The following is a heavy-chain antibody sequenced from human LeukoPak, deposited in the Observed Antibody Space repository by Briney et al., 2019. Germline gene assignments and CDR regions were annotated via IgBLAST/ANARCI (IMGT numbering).Heavy chain of an antibody. V-gene: IGHV3-53*01. D-gene: IGHD3-10*01. CDR1: GFTVSTNY. CDR2: LYSGSDT. Sequence: GGSLRLSCAASGFTVSTNYVNWVRQAPGKGLEWVSILYSGSDTYYADSVKGRFTISRDSSKNILFLQMNNLRAEDTAVYYCARVGDHFHWYLDLWGRGTLVTVSS. CDR3: ARVGDHFHWYLDL. J-gene: IGHJ2*01.